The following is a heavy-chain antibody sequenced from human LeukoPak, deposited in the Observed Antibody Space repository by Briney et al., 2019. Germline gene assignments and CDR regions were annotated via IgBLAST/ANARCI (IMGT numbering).Heavy chain of an antibody. J-gene: IGHJ5*02. CDR2: IWYDGSNK. CDR1: GFIFSNYG. D-gene: IGHD3-3*01. CDR3: ARGPTYYDFWSDPNWFDP. V-gene: IGHV3-33*08. Sequence: GGSLRLSCAASGFIFSNYGMNWVRQAPGKGLEWVAVIWYDGSNKYYADSVKGRFTISRDNSKNTLYLQMNSLRAEDTAVYYCARGPTYYDFWSDPNWFDPWGQGTLVTVSS.